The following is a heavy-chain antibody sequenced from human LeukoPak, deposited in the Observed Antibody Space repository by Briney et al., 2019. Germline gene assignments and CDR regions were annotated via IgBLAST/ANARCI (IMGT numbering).Heavy chain of an antibody. V-gene: IGHV3-48*02. D-gene: IGHD3-22*01. CDR3: ARGITYYYDSSGPNWFDP. J-gene: IGHJ5*02. CDR1: GFTFSSYS. Sequence: GGSLRLSCAASGFTFSSYSMNWVRQAPGKGLEWVSYISSSSSTIYYADSVKGRFTISRDNAKNSLYLQMNSLRDEDTAVYYCARGITYYYDSSGPNWFDPWGQGTLVTVSS. CDR2: ISSSSSTI.